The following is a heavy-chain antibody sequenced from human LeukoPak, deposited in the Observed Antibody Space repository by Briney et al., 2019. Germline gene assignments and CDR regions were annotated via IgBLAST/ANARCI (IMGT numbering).Heavy chain of an antibody. Sequence: GGSLRLSCAASGFTVSSNYMSWVRQAPGKGLEWVSVIYSGGSTYYADSVKGRFTISRDNSKNTLYLQMNSLRAEDTAVYYCARSWRLQSRGVLDYWDQGTLVTVSS. CDR3: ARSWRLQSRGVLDY. J-gene: IGHJ4*02. CDR2: IYSGGST. V-gene: IGHV3-53*01. CDR1: GFTVSSNY. D-gene: IGHD5-24*01.